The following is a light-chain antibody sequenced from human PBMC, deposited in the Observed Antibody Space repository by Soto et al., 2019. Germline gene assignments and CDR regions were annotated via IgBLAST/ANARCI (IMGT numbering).Light chain of an antibody. CDR1: RDVGSD. Sequence: QMTQSPSSLSGSVGEKIIITCRASRDVGSDVSWYQQKPGQAPKLLIYAASNLYTGVPSRFSGSRSGTEFTLTISSLQPEDFASYYCLQDYGDSWTFGQGTKVEIE. CDR2: AAS. J-gene: IGKJ1*01. V-gene: IGKV1-6*01. CDR3: LQDYGDSWT.